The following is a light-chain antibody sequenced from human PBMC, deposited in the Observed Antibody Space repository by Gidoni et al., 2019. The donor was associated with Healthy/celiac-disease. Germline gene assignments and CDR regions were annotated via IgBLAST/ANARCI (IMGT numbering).Light chain of an antibody. V-gene: IGKV3-15*01. J-gene: IGKJ4*01. CDR1: QSVSSN. CDR3: QQYNNWPFT. Sequence: PATLAASPGERATLSCRASQSVSSNLAWYQQKPGQAPRLLIYGASTRATGIPARFSGSGSGTEFTLTISSLQSEDFAVYYCQQYNNWPFTFGGGTKVEIK. CDR2: GAS.